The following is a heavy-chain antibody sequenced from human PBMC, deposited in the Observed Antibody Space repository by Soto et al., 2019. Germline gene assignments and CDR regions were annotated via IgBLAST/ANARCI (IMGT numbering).Heavy chain of an antibody. V-gene: IGHV1-18*01. CDR1: GYAFTTYG. CDR2: ISAHNGNT. Sequence: QVHLVQSGAEVKKPGASVKVSCQGSGYAFTTYGITWVRQAPGQGLEWMGWISAHNGNTNYAQKLQGRVTVTRDTSTSTAYMELRSLRYDDTAVYYCARGRSGDYWGQGALVTVSS. CDR3: ARGRSGDY. J-gene: IGHJ4*02.